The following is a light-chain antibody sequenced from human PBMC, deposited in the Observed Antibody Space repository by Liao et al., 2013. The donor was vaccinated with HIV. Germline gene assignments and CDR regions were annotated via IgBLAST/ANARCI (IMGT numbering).Light chain of an antibody. V-gene: IGLV3-21*01. CDR2: YDS. Sequence: SYELTQPPSVSVAPGKTARIPCGTNNIGSKSVHWYQQKPGQAPVLVIYYDSGRPSGVPERFSGSSSGTTVTLTISGAQVEDEADYYCYSAADTNRVFGGGTKLTVL. J-gene: IGLJ3*02. CDR3: YSAADTNRV. CDR1: NIGSKS.